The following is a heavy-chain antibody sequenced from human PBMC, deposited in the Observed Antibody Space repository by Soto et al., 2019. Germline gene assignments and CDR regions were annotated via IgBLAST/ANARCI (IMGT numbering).Heavy chain of an antibody. CDR2: IDPSDSYT. J-gene: IGHJ6*02. D-gene: IGHD4-4*01. V-gene: IGHV5-10-1*01. CDR1: GYSFTSYW. Sequence: PGESLKISCKGSGYSFTSYWISWVRQMPGKGLEWMGRIDPSDSYTNYSPSFQGHVTISADKSISTAYLQWSSLKASDTAIYCCARLGHDYSNSGMDVWGQGTTVTVSS. CDR3: ARLGHDYSNSGMDV.